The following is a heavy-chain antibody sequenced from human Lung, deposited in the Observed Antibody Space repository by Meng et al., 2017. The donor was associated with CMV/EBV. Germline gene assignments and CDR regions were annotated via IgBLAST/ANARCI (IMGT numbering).Heavy chain of an antibody. Sequence: GESXKISCEGFGYRFTSYWIGWVRQMPGRGLEWMGIIYPGDSDIRYSPSFDGQVIISADKTVSTAYLQWSSLKASDSATYYCARVEMSTSCAVDYWGQGTLVTVSS. CDR1: GYRFTSYW. D-gene: IGHD5-24*01. CDR2: IYPGDSDI. CDR3: ARVEMSTSCAVDY. J-gene: IGHJ4*02. V-gene: IGHV5-51*01.